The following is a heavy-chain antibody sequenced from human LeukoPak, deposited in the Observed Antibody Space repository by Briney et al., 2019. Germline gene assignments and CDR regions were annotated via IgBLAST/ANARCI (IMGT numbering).Heavy chain of an antibody. CDR2: IKQDGSEK. CDR1: GFTFSSYW. D-gene: IGHD3-9*01. Sequence: GGSLRLSCAASGFTFSSYWMSWVRQAPGKGLEWVANIKQDGSEKYYVDSVKGRFTIFRDNAKNSLYLQMNSLGAEDTAVYYCARDLVTVYDILTGYYQYYYYYGMDVWGQGTTVTVSS. CDR3: ARDLVTVYDILTGYYQYYYYYGMDV. J-gene: IGHJ6*02. V-gene: IGHV3-7*01.